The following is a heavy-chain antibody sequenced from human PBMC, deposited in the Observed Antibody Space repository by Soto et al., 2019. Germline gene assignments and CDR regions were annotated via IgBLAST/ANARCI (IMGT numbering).Heavy chain of an antibody. CDR1: GYSFTSYW. J-gene: IGHJ6*02. D-gene: IGHD1-1*01. CDR3: ATPSTTGTTNYYYGMDV. CDR2: IYPGDSDT. V-gene: IGHV5-51*01. Sequence: GESLKISYKGSGYSFTSYWIGWVRQITGKGLEWMGIIYPGDSDTRYSPSFQGQVTISADKSISTAYLQWSSLKASDTAMYYCATPSTTGTTNYYYGMDVWGQGTTVTVSS.